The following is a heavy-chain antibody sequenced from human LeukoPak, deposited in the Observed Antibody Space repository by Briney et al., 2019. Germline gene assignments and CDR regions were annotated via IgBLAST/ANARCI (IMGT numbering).Heavy chain of an antibody. J-gene: IGHJ4*02. D-gene: IGHD6-13*01. V-gene: IGHV1-18*04. CDR1: GYTFTGYY. CDR2: ISAYNGNT. CDR3: ARDPIAAAGIDY. Sequence: ASVKVSCKASGYTFTGYYMHWVRQAPGQGLEWMGWISAYNGNTNYAQKLQGRVTMTTDTSTSTAYMELRSLRSDDTAVYYCARDPIAAAGIDYWGQGTLVTVSS.